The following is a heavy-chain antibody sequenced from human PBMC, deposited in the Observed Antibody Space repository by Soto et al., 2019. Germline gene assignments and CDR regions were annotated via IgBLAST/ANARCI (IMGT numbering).Heavy chain of an antibody. D-gene: IGHD1-26*01. J-gene: IGHJ4*02. Sequence: GGSLRLSCAASGFPFSRYEIHWVRQVPGRGLEWVALISHDGSNKYYVDSVKGRFTISRDNSKNTLYLQMNSLRAEDRAVYYCANVEGGAYPDFDLWGQGTLVTVSS. V-gene: IGHV3-30*18. CDR3: ANVEGGAYPDFDL. CDR1: GFPFSRYE. CDR2: ISHDGSNK.